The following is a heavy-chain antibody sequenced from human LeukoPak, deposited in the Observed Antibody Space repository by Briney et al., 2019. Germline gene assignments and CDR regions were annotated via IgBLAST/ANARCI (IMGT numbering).Heavy chain of an antibody. D-gene: IGHD6-19*01. V-gene: IGHV3-7*01. CDR3: ARGYSSGWSSYYFDY. Sequence: GGSLRLSCAASGFTVSSNYMSWVRQAPGKGLEWVANIKQDGSEKYYVDSVKGRFTISRDNAKNSLYLQMNSLRAEDTAVYYCARGYSSGWSSYYFDYWGQGTLVTVSS. CDR2: IKQDGSEK. CDR1: GFTVSSNY. J-gene: IGHJ4*02.